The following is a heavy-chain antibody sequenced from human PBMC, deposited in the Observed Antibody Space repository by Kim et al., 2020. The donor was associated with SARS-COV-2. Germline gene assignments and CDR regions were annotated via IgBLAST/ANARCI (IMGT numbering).Heavy chain of an antibody. CDR2: INSDGPLT. CDR3: ARVGCSGGSCSFYDYYYMDV. D-gene: IGHD2-15*01. Sequence: GGSLRLSCAASGFTLSDYWMPWVRQAPGKGLVWVSPINSDGPLTNTVASVKGRFTISRDNAQNTLYLQMNSLRAEDTALYFCARVGCSGGSCSFYDYYYMDVWGEGPWVTVAS. J-gene: IGHJ6*03. V-gene: IGHV3-74*01. CDR1: GFTLSDYW.